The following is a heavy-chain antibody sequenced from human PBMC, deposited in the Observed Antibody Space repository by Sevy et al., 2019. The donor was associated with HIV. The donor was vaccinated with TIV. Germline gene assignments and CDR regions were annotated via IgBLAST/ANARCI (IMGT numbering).Heavy chain of an antibody. J-gene: IGHJ4*02. CDR3: TRWKAAQSIFDY. CDR2: LKSDVYGGTV. CDR1: GFTFGDYC. V-gene: IGHV3-49*04. Sequence: GGSLRLSCTASGFTFGDYCMSWVRQAPGKGLEWVAFLKSDVYGGTVDHAASVRGRFVISRDGSKTIAYLQMNDLKTEDTGVYYCTRWKAAQSIFDYWGQRALVTVSS. D-gene: IGHD6-13*01.